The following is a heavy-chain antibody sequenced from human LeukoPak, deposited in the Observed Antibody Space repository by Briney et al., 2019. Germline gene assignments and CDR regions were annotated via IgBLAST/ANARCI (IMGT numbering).Heavy chain of an antibody. CDR1: GFTFSNYW. CDR3: ARDQGSMIVVRTTKWFFDL. Sequence: GGSLRLSCAASGFTFSNYWMSWVRQAPGKGLEWLANINQDGSEIYYVDSVKGRFTISRDNGKNSLYLQINSLRADDTAVYYCARDQGSMIVVRTTKWFFDLWGRGTLVTVSS. CDR2: INQDGSEI. V-gene: IGHV3-7*01. J-gene: IGHJ2*01. D-gene: IGHD3-22*01.